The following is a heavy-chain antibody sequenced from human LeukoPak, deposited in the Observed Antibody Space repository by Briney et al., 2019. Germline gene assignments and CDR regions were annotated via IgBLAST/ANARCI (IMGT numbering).Heavy chain of an antibody. CDR2: ISGSGGST. D-gene: IGHD3-10*01. CDR1: GFTFDDYG. CDR3: AKGIFRGVIITSFDY. J-gene: IGHJ4*02. V-gene: IGHV3-23*01. Sequence: PGGSLRLSCAASGFTFDDYGMSWVRQAPGKGLEWVSAISGSGGSTYYADSVKGRFTISRDNSKNTLYLQMNSLRAEDTAVYYCAKGIFRGVIITSFDYWGQGTLVTVSS.